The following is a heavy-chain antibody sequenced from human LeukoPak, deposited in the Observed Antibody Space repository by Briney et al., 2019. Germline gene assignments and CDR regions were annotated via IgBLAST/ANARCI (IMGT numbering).Heavy chain of an antibody. CDR1: GYTFTSYD. Sequence: GASVKVSCKASGYTFTSYDINWVRQATGQGLEWMGWMNPNSGITGYAQKFQGRVTMTRNTSISTAYMELSSLRSEDTAVYYCARGGSKWEPEDYWGQGTLVTVSS. D-gene: IGHD1-26*01. V-gene: IGHV1-8*01. J-gene: IGHJ4*02. CDR2: MNPNSGIT. CDR3: ARGGSKWEPEDY.